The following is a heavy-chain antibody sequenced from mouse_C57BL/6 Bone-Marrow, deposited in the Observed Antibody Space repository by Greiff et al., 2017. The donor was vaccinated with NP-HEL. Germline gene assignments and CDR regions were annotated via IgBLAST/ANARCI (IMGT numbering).Heavy chain of an antibody. CDR3: ARKFYDYGFAY. CDR1: GFTFSDYG. J-gene: IGHJ3*01. CDR2: ISSGSSTI. Sequence: EVKLMESGGGLVKPGGSLKLSCAASGFTFSDYGMHWVRQAPEKGLEWVAYISSGSSTIYYADTVKGRFTISRDNAKNTLFLQMTSLRSEDTAMYYCARKFYDYGFAYWGQGTLVTVSA. D-gene: IGHD2-4*01. V-gene: IGHV5-17*01.